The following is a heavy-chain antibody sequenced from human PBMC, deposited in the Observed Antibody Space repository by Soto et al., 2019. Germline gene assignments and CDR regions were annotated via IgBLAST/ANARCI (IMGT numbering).Heavy chain of an antibody. CDR3: ARELGSGSFGNWFDP. CDR1: GGSISSYY. CDR2: IYYSGST. D-gene: IGHD3-10*01. V-gene: IGHV4-59*01. Sequence: SETLSLTCTVSGGSISSYYWSWIRQPPGKGLEWIGYIYYSGSTNYNPSLKSRVTISVDTSKNQFSLKLSSVTAADTAVYYCARELGSGSFGNWFDPWGQGTLVTVSS. J-gene: IGHJ5*02.